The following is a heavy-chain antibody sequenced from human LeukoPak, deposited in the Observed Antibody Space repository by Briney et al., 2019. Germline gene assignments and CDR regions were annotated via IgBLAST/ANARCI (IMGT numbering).Heavy chain of an antibody. D-gene: IGHD3-16*01. CDR3: ATFKFYYGMDV. V-gene: IGHV4-34*01. CDR2: INHSGST. J-gene: IGHJ6*02. Sequence: SETLSLTCAVYGGSFSGYYWSWIRQPPGKGLEWIGEINHSGSTNYNPSLKSRVTISVDTSKNQFSLKLSSVTAADTAVYYCATFKFYYGMDVWGQGTTVTVSS. CDR1: GGSFSGYY.